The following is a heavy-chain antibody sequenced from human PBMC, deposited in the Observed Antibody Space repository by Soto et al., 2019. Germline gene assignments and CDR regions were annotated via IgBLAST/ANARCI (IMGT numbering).Heavy chain of an antibody. CDR3: ARVGRLRYFDY. J-gene: IGHJ4*02. D-gene: IGHD4-17*01. V-gene: IGHV3-30-3*01. CDR2: ISYDGSNN. Sequence: QVQLVESGGGVVQPGRSLRLSCAASGFTFSSYAMHWVRQAPGKGLAWVAVISYDGSNNYYADSVKGRFTISRDNSKNTLYLQMNSLSAEDTAVYYCARVGRLRYFDYWGQGTRLTVSS. CDR1: GFTFSSYA.